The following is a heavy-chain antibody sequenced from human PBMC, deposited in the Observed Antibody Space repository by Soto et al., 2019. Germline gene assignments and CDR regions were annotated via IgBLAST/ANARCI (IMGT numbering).Heavy chain of an antibody. Sequence: GGSLRLSCAASGFSFSSYWMHWVRQAPGKGLVWVSRISIDGSRTNYADSVKGRFTISRDNAKNTLYLQMNGLRAEDTAVYYCAKDGQSGFWSGYYLDVWGQGTTVTVSS. CDR1: GFSFSSYW. D-gene: IGHD3-3*01. CDR2: ISIDGSRT. V-gene: IGHV3-74*01. CDR3: AKDGQSGFWSGYYLDV. J-gene: IGHJ6*02.